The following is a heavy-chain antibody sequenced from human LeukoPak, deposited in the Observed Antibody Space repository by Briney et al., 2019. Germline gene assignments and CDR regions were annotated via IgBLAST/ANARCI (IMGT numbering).Heavy chain of an antibody. CDR2: ISWNSGSI. V-gene: IGHV3-9*03. Sequence: GGSLRPSCAASGFIFDDYAIHWVRQAPGKGLEWVSGISWNSGSINYADSVKGRFTISRDNAKNSLYLQMNSLRAEDMALYYCAKGQTKHLVPIFHYWGQGTLVTVSS. CDR1: GFIFDDYA. CDR3: AKGQTKHLVPIFHY. D-gene: IGHD6-6*01. J-gene: IGHJ4*02.